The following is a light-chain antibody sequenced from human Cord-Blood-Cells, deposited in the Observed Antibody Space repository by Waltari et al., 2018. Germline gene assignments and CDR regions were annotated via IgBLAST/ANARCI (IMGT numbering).Light chain of an antibody. Sequence: DIVMTQPPDSLAVSLGERGTINCKSSQSVLYSSNNKNYLDWYQQKPGQPPKLLIYWASTRESGVPDRFSGSGSGTDFTLTISSLQAEDVAVYYCQQYYSTPYTFGQGTKLEIK. CDR1: QSVLYSSNNKNY. J-gene: IGKJ2*01. CDR3: QQYYSTPYT. V-gene: IGKV4-1*01. CDR2: WAS.